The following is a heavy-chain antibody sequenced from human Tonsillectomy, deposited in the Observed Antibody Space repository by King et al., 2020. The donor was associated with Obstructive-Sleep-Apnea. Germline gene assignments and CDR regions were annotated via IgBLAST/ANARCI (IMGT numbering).Heavy chain of an antibody. CDR1: GYSISNGYY. CDR2: IYHGGST. D-gene: IGHD3-10*01. V-gene: IGHV4-38-2*02. Sequence: QLQESGPGLVKPSETLSLTCSVFGYSISNGYYWGWIRQPPGRGLEWIGSIYHGGSTYYSPSLKSRVTISLDTSKNQFSLKLSSVTAADTAGYYCAREGYYYGSGNYQYYWGQGTLVTVSS. J-gene: IGHJ4*02. CDR3: AREGYYYGSGNYQYY.